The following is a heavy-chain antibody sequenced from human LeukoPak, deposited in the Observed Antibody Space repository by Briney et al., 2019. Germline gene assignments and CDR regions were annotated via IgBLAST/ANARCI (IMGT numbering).Heavy chain of an antibody. CDR2: VNPHSGGT. D-gene: IGHD3-10*01. CDR1: GYTFTDYY. J-gene: IGHJ6*03. Sequence: ASVKVSCKASGYTFTDYYIHWVRQAPGHGLEWMGWVNPHSGGTNFAQRFRGRVTMTRDMSISTAYMELSRLRSDDTAVYYCATQGRYRGVISQYYYYMDVWGKGTTVTISS. V-gene: IGHV1-2*02. CDR3: ATQGRYRGVISQYYYYMDV.